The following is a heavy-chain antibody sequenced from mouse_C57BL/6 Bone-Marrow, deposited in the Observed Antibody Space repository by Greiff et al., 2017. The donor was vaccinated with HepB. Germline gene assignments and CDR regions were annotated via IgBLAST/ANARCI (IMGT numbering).Heavy chain of an antibody. CDR1: GFTFSDYG. CDR3: SRRPYYFYAMDY. V-gene: IGHV5-17*01. Sequence: EVQLVESGGGLVKPGGSLKLSCAASGFTFSDYGMHWVRQAPEKGLEWVAYISSGSSTIYYADTVKGRFTISRDNAKNTLFLQMTSLWSEYTAMYYCSRRPYYFYAMDYWGQGTSVTVSS. J-gene: IGHJ4*01. CDR2: ISSGSSTI. D-gene: IGHD2-10*01.